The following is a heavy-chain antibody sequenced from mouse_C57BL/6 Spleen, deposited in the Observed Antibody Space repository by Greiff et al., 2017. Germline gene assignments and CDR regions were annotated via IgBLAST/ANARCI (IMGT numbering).Heavy chain of an antibody. J-gene: IGHJ4*01. V-gene: IGHV5-9-1*02. D-gene: IGHD2-3*01. CDR3: TRDGAYDGYYDY. CDR2: ISSGGDYI. Sequence: EVQRVESGEGLVKPGGSLKLSCAASGFTFSSYAMSWVRQTPEKRLEWVAYISSGGDYIYYADTVKGRFTISRDNARNTLYLQMSSLKSEDTAMYYCTRDGAYDGYYDYWGQGTSVTVSS. CDR1: GFTFSSYA.